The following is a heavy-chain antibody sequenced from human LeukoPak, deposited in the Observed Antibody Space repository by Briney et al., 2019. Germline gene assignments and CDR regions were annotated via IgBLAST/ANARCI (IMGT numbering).Heavy chain of an antibody. CDR1: GDSIRSSPYY. CDR2: IYYIGST. V-gene: IGHV4-39*07. Sequence: SETLSLTCTVSGDSIRSSPYYWGWVRQPPGKGLEWIGSIYYIGSTHYNPSLKRRVTISVDTSKNQFSLKLSSVTAADTALYFCARDDTYFYDSSGHGFDFWGQGTLVTVSS. CDR3: ARDDTYFYDSSGHGFDF. D-gene: IGHD3-22*01. J-gene: IGHJ4*02.